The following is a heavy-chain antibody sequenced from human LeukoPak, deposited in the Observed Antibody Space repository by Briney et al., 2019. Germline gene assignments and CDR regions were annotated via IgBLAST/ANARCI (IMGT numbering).Heavy chain of an antibody. V-gene: IGHV4-59*01. CDR1: SGSITSYY. Sequence: SETLSLTCTVSSGSITSYYWSWIRQPPGKGLEYIGHIYYTGTTDYNPSLKSRVTMSEDTSKNQFSLRLISVTAPDTAVYFCAGAPNRHFFDYWGHGTLVAVSS. J-gene: IGHJ4*01. CDR2: IYYTGTT. CDR3: AGAPNRHFFDY.